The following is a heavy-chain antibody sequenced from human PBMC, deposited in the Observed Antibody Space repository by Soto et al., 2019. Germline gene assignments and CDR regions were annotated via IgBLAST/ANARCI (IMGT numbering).Heavy chain of an antibody. CDR2: ISSSSSYI. J-gene: IGHJ4*02. V-gene: IGHV3-21*01. Sequence: PGGSLRLSCAASGFTFSSYSMDWVRQAPGKGLEWVSSISSSSSYIYYADSVKGRFTISRDNAKNSLYLQMNSLRAEDTAVYYCATNHPKPYYYDSSGSDYWGQGTLVTVSS. CDR3: ATNHPKPYYYDSSGSDY. D-gene: IGHD3-22*01. CDR1: GFTFSSYS.